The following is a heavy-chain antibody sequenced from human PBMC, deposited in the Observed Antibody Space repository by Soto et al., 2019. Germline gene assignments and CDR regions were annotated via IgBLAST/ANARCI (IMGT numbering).Heavy chain of an antibody. Sequence: EVQLLESGGGLVQPGGSLRLSCAASGFTFSNYAMSWVRQAPGKGLEWVSGLSDGGGSTFYADSVKGRFTISRDNAKNTLYLQMSSLRAEDTAVYYCAKDPAWIAVAGMERGWGQGTLVTVSS. CDR3: AKDPAWIAVAGMERG. J-gene: IGHJ4*02. V-gene: IGHV3-23*01. CDR2: LSDGGGST. D-gene: IGHD6-19*01. CDR1: GFTFSNYA.